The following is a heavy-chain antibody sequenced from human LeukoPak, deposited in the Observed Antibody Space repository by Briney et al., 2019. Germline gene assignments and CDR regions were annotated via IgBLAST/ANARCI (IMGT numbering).Heavy chain of an antibody. CDR1: GFTFSSYA. V-gene: IGHV3-30*04. J-gene: IGHJ4*02. CDR3: ARGYDY. CDR2: ISYYGSNK. Sequence: PGGSLRLSCAASGFTFSSYAMHWVRQAPGKGLEWVAVISYYGSNKYYADSVKGRFTISRDNSKNTLYLQMNSLRAEDTAVYYCARGYDYWGQGTLVTVSS.